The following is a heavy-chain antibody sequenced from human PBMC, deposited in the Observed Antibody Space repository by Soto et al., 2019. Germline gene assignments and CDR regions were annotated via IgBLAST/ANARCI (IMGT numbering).Heavy chain of an antibody. CDR3: AREEGSYNMGTFPFDYMDV. V-gene: IGHV1-69*08. D-gene: IGHD3-10*01. Sequence: QVQLVQSGPEVKKSGSSVKVSCKLSGGTFTSDTISWLRLAPGQGLEWMGRIVPILGTGNYAQKFQGRVTITEDRSTITAYMELSSLTSEYTAIYYWAREEGSYNMGTFPFDYMDVWGNGTTVTVSS. CDR2: IVPILGTG. J-gene: IGHJ6*03. CDR1: GGTFTSDT.